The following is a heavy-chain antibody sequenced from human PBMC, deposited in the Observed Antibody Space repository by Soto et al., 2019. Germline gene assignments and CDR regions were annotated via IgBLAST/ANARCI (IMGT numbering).Heavy chain of an antibody. J-gene: IGHJ5*02. CDR2: ISAYNGNT. CDR3: ARGVGSGSYYNQYNWFDP. Sequence: ASVKVSCKASGYTFTNYGISWVRQAPGQGLEWMGWISAYNGNTKYAQKLQGRVTMTTDTSTSTAYMELRSLRSDDTAVYYCARGVGSGSYYNQYNWFDPWGQGTLVTVSX. CDR1: GYTFTNYG. V-gene: IGHV1-18*01. D-gene: IGHD3-10*01.